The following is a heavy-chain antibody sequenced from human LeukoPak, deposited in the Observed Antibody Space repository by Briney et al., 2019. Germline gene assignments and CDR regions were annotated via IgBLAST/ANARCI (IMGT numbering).Heavy chain of an antibody. Sequence: GGSLRLSCAASGFTVSSNYMSWVRQAPGKGLEWVSVIYSGGSTYYAGSVKGRFTISRDNSKNTLYLQMNSLRAEDTAVYYCARGLGDDAFDIWGQGTMVTVSS. CDR3: ARGLGDDAFDI. CDR2: IYSGGST. J-gene: IGHJ3*02. CDR1: GFTVSSNY. V-gene: IGHV3-53*01.